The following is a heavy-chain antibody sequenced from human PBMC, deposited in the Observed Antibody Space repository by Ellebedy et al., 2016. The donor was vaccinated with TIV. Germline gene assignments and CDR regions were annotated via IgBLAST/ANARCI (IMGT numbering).Heavy chain of an antibody. CDR2: ISGSGGST. Sequence: GGSLRLXXAASGFSGFTFSTYAMSWVRQAPGKGLEWVSGISGSGGSTYYADSVKGRFTISRDNSKNTLYLQMNSLRAEDTAVYYCAKGQSEQQVVDYWGQGTLVTVSA. J-gene: IGHJ4*02. CDR1: GFSGFTFSTYA. V-gene: IGHV3-23*01. CDR3: AKGQSEQQVVDY. D-gene: IGHD6-13*01.